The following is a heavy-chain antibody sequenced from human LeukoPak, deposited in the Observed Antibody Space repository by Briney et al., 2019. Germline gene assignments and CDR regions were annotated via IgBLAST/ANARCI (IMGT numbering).Heavy chain of an antibody. Sequence: PSETLSLTCTVSGGSISSYYWSWIRQPPGKGLEWIGYIYHSGSTYYNPSLKSRVTISVDRSKNQFSLKLSSVTAADTAVYYCARSITQTWFDPWGQGTLVTVSS. CDR2: IYHSGST. V-gene: IGHV4-59*12. CDR1: GGSISSYY. J-gene: IGHJ5*02. D-gene: IGHD3-3*01. CDR3: ARSITQTWFDP.